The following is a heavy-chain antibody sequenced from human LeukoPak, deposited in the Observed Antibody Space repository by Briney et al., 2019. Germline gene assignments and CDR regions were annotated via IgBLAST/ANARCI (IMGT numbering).Heavy chain of an antibody. CDR1: GFTFSDYW. Sequence: GGSLRLSCAASGFTFSDYWMSWVRQAPGKGLEWVANIKQDGSEKYYVESVKGRLTISKDNAKNSVFLQMNSLRAEDTAVYYCARDKTGGYHDYWGQGSLVTVSS. D-gene: IGHD5-12*01. CDR2: IKQDGSEK. V-gene: IGHV3-7*01. J-gene: IGHJ4*02. CDR3: ARDKTGGYHDY.